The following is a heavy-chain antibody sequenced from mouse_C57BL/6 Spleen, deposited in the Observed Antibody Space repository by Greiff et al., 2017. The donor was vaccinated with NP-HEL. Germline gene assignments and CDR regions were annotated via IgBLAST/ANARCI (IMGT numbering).Heavy chain of an antibody. CDR2: ISDGGSYT. D-gene: IGHD4-1*01. CDR1: GFTFSSYA. Sequence: EVQVVESGGGLVKPGGSLKLSCAASGFTFSSYAMSWVRQTPEKRLEWVATISDGGSYTYYPDNVKGRFTISRDNAKNNLYLQMSHLKSEDTAMYYCARVTGTDWYFDVWGTGTTVTVSS. CDR3: ARVTGTDWYFDV. V-gene: IGHV5-4*01. J-gene: IGHJ1*03.